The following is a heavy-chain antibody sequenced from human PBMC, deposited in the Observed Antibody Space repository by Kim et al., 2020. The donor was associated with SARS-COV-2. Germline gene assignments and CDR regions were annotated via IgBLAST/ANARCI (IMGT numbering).Heavy chain of an antibody. CDR1: GYTFTSYY. V-gene: IGHV1-46*01. CDR2: INPSGGST. CDR3: ARAAQELTTYYDFWSGYPFDP. J-gene: IGHJ5*02. Sequence: ASVKVSCKASGYTFTSYYMHWVRQAPGQGLEWMGIINPSGGSTSYAQKFQGRVTMTRDTSTSTVYMELSSLRSEDTAVYYCARAAQELTTYYDFWSGYPFDPWGQGTLVTVSS. D-gene: IGHD3-3*01.